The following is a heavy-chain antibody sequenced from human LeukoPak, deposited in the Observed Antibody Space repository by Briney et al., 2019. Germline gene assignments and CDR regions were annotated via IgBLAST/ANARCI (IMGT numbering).Heavy chain of an antibody. CDR1: GYTFTSYG. J-gene: IGHJ4*02. D-gene: IGHD6-19*01. Sequence: ASVKVSCKASGYTFTSYGISWVRQAPGQGREWMGWISAYNVNTNYAQKLQRRVTMTTDTSTSTAYMELRSLRSDDTAVYYCARDLGPRAGWYTDYWGQGTLVTVSS. V-gene: IGHV1-18*01. CDR3: ARDLGPRAGWYTDY. CDR2: ISAYNVNT.